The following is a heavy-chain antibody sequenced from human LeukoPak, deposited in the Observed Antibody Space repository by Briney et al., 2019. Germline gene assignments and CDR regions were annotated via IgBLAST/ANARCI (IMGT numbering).Heavy chain of an antibody. CDR3: AKGGFSYTFDY. V-gene: IGHV3-23*01. CDR1: GFTFSSDA. D-gene: IGHD5-18*01. J-gene: IGHJ4*02. CDR2: ITGSDDRT. Sequence: GGSLRLSCAASGFTFSSDAMTWVRQAPGKGLEWVSTITGSDDRTYYADSVKGRFTISRDYSKNTLHLQMNSLRAEDTALYYCAKGGFSYTFDYWGQGTLVTVSS.